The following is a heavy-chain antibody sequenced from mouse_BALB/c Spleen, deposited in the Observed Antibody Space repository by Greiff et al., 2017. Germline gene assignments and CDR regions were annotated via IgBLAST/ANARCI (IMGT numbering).Heavy chain of an antibody. J-gene: IGHJ3*01. CDR2: INSNGGST. Sequence: EVKLMESGGGLVQPGGSLKLSCAASGFTFSSYGMSWVRQTPDKRLELVATINSNGGSTYYPDSVKGRFTISRDNAKNTLYLQMSSLKSEDTAMYYCASDYPFAYWGQGTLVTVSA. V-gene: IGHV5-6-3*01. CDR1: GFTFSSYG. CDR3: ASDYPFAY.